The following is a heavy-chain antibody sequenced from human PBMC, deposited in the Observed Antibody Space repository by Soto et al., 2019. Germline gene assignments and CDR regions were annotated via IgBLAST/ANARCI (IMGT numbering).Heavy chain of an antibody. CDR3: ARDMVNYYDLLRVDITVPPHSGLAF. CDR1: GYTFTGYY. D-gene: IGHD3-3*01. V-gene: IGHV1-2*04. CDR2: INPNSGGT. Sequence: SVKVSCKASGYTFTGYYMHWVRQAPGQGLEWMGWINPNSGGTNYAQKFQGWVTMTRDTSISTAYMELSRLRSDDTAVYYCARDMVNYYDLLRVDITVPPHSGLAFRGQGTTVTVSS. J-gene: IGHJ6*02.